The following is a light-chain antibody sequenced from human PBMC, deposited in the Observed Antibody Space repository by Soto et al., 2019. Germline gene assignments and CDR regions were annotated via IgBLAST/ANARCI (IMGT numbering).Light chain of an antibody. V-gene: IGLV4-69*01. CDR3: QTWDIGIGI. CDR1: SEHRTYA. Sequence: QAVVTQSPSASASLGASVKLTCTLSSEHRTYAIAWHQQQPEKGPRYLMKIKSDGSYTKGDGIPDRFSGSSFGAERYLSISSLQSEDEADYFCQTWDIGIGIFGGGTKLTVL. CDR2: IKSDGSY. J-gene: IGLJ2*01.